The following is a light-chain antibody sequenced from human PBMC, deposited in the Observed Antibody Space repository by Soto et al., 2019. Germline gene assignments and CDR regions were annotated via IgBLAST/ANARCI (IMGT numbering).Light chain of an antibody. Sequence: EIVMTQSPATLSVSPGERATLSCRASQSVSSNLAWYHQKPGQAPRLLIYGASTRATGIPARFSGSGSGTEFTLTISSLQSEDFAVYYCQQYNKFPSLTFGGGTKVDIK. J-gene: IGKJ4*01. CDR1: QSVSSN. CDR2: GAS. V-gene: IGKV3-15*01. CDR3: QQYNKFPSLT.